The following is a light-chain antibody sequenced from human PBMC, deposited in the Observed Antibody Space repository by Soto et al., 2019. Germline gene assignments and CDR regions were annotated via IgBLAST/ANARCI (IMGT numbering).Light chain of an antibody. Sequence: DIVMTQCPDCLSVSPCERGTINCEPSKSVLHSNNKNYLAWYQQQPGQPPKLLIYWASTRESGVPDRFSGSGSGTDFTLTISSLQAEDVAVYYCQQYYSNPFTFGGGTKVDIK. J-gene: IGKJ4*01. CDR3: QQYYSNPFT. V-gene: IGKV4-1*01. CDR2: WAS. CDR1: KSVLHSNNKNY.